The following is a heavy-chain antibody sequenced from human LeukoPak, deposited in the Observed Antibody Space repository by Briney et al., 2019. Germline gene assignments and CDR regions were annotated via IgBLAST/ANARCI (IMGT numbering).Heavy chain of an antibody. CDR1: GGSISSGDYY. D-gene: IGHD3-3*01. CDR2: ISHSGGT. J-gene: IGHJ6*01. V-gene: IGHV4-30-4*01. Sequence: SQTLSLTCTVSGGSISSGDYYWSWIRQPPGKGLEWIAYISHSGGTYYNPSLKSRATISLDTSRNQSSLKLSSVTAADTAVYYCARGAYDFWSGYYNPYYYGMDVWGQGTTVTVSS. CDR3: ARGAYDFWSGYYNPYYYGMDV.